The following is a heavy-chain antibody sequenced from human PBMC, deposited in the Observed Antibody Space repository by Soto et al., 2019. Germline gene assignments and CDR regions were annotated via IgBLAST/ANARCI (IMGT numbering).Heavy chain of an antibody. CDR2: IWYDGSLQ. CDR3: ANLWGDGYNLGQDYNGMDV. CDR1: GFSFENYG. Sequence: QVQMVESGGGVVQPGMSLRLSCAASGFSFENYGMHWVRQAPGRGLEWVAIIWYDGSLQYYAAAVKGRFTISRDNSKNTLYMEMNSLRAEDTAVYYCANLWGDGYNLGQDYNGMDVWGQGPTVIVSS. J-gene: IGHJ6*02. V-gene: IGHV3-33*06. D-gene: IGHD5-12*01.